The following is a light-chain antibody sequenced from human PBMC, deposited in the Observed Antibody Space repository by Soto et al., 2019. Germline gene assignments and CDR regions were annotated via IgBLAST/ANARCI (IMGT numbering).Light chain of an antibody. CDR3: QQYATSPPRT. Sequence: EIVLTQSPATLSLSPGERATLSCRASQSVSSYLAWYQQKPGQAPRLLIYDASNRATGIPARFSGSGSGTDFTLTISRLETEDFGVYYCQQYATSPPRTFGQGTKVDIK. V-gene: IGKV3-11*01. J-gene: IGKJ1*01. CDR2: DAS. CDR1: QSVSSY.